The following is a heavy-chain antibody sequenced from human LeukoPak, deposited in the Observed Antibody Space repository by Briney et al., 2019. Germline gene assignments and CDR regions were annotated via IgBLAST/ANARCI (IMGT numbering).Heavy chain of an antibody. D-gene: IGHD3-22*01. J-gene: IGHJ5*02. CDR3: ARASAVVVITSNWFDP. CDR2: INPNSGGT. V-gene: IGHV1-2*02. CDR1: GYTFTGYY. Sequence: GASVKVSCKASGYTFTGYYMHWVRQAPGQGLEWMGWINPNSGGTNYAQKFQGRVTMTRDTSISTAYMELSRLRSDDTAVYYCARASAVVVITSNWFDPWGQGTLVTVSS.